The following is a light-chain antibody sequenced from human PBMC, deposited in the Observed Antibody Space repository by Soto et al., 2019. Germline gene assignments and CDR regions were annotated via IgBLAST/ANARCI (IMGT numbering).Light chain of an antibody. CDR3: KQYDGT. V-gene: IGKV1-5*01. Sequence: DIQMTQSPSTLSASVGDRVTITCRASQSINNWLAWYQQKPGRAPKVLIYDASSLGTGVPSRFSGSGSGTEFTLTIHSLQPDDFATYYYKQYDGTFGGGTKVEIK. CDR2: DAS. CDR1: QSINNW. J-gene: IGKJ4*01.